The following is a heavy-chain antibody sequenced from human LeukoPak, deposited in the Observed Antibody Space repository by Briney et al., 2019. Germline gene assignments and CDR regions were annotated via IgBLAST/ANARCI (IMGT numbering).Heavy chain of an antibody. CDR1: GFTFSDYY. D-gene: IGHD3-10*01. CDR3: ARGPHWLLWFGESHMDV. CDR2: ISSSGSTI. J-gene: IGHJ6*03. Sequence: PGGSLRLSCAASGFTFSDYYMSWIRQAPGKGLEWVSYISSSGSTIYYADSVKGRFTISRDNAKNSLYLQTNSLRAEDTAVYYCARGPHWLLWFGESHMDVWGKGTTVTISS. V-gene: IGHV3-11*01.